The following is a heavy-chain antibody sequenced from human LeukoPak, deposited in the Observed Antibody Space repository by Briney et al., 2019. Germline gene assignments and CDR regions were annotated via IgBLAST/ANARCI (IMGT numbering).Heavy chain of an antibody. D-gene: IGHD6-13*01. CDR2: IRYDGSNK. CDR3: AKDSAAAGTGWFDP. V-gene: IGHV3-30*02. Sequence: GGSLRLSCAASGFTFSSYGMHWVRQAPGKGLEWVAFIRYDGSNKYYADSVKGRFTISRDNAKNSLYLQMNSLRAEDTALYYCAKDSAAAGTGWFDPWGQGTLVTVSS. CDR1: GFTFSSYG. J-gene: IGHJ5*02.